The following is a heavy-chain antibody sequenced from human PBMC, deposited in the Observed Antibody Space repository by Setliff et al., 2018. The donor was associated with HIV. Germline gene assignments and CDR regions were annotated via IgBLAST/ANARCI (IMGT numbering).Heavy chain of an antibody. D-gene: IGHD2-15*01. Sequence: GGPLRLSCAASGFTFSSYSMNWVRQAPGKGLEWVSYISSSSTIYYADSVKGRFTISRDNAKNSLYLQMNSLRAEDTAVYYCARDGVVVVATGKPLINWFDPWGQGTLVTVSS. CDR3: ARDGVVVVATGKPLINWFDP. CDR2: ISSSSTI. CDR1: GFTFSSYS. J-gene: IGHJ5*02. V-gene: IGHV3-48*01.